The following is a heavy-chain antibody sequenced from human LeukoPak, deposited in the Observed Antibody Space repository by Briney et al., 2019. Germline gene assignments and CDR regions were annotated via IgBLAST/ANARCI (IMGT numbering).Heavy chain of an antibody. Sequence: SQTLSLTCTVSGGSISSGSYYWSWIRQPAGKGLEWIGRIYTSGSTNYNPSLKSRVTISVDTSKNQFSLKLSSVTAADTAVYYCARDKYYYDSSPGYWGQGTLVTVSS. CDR3: ARDKYYYDSSPGY. D-gene: IGHD3-22*01. V-gene: IGHV4-61*02. J-gene: IGHJ4*02. CDR1: GGSISSGSYY. CDR2: IYTSGST.